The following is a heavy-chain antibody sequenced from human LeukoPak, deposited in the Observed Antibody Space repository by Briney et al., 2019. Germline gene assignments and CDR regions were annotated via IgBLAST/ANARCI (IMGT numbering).Heavy chain of an antibody. CDR2: INPNSGGT. Sequence: ASVKVSCKASGYTFTGYYMHWVRQAPGQGLEWMGWINPNSGGTNYAQKFQGWVTMTRDTSISAAYMELSRLRSDDTAVYYCARAYSSGSLDYWGQGTLVTVSS. D-gene: IGHD6-19*01. CDR3: ARAYSSGSLDY. J-gene: IGHJ4*02. CDR1: GYTFTGYY. V-gene: IGHV1-2*04.